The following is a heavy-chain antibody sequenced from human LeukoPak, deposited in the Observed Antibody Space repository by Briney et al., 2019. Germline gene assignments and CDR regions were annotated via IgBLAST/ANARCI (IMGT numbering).Heavy chain of an antibody. CDR3: ARDYYDSSGYHLLGY. CDR1: GGSISSGGYY. J-gene: IGHJ4*02. D-gene: IGHD3-22*01. Sequence: PSETLSLTRTVSGGSISSGGYYWSWIRQHPGKGLEWIGYIYYSGSTYYNPSLKSRVTISVDTSKNQFSLKLSSVTAADTAVYYCARDYYDSSGYHLLGYWGQGTLVTVSS. V-gene: IGHV4-31*03. CDR2: IYYSGST.